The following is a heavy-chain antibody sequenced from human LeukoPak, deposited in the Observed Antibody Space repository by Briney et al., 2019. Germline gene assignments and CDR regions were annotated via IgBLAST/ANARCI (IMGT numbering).Heavy chain of an antibody. CDR2: SYYTGDS. D-gene: IGHD6-19*01. CDR1: GGSISSSY. V-gene: IGHV4-59*08. Sequence: SETLSLTCSVSGGSISSSYWSWIRQPPGRGLEWIGYSYYTGDSNYSPSLKSRVTISVDTSKNQFSLKLSSVTAADTAIYYCARAVSGRFDYWGQGTLVTVSS. CDR3: ARAVSGRFDY. J-gene: IGHJ4*02.